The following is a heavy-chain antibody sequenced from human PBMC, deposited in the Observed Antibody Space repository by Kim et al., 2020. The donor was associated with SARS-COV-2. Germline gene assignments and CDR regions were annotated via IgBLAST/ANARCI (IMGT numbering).Heavy chain of an antibody. D-gene: IGHD2-15*01. J-gene: IGHJ4*02. CDR3: VKAIVWRSLDY. V-gene: IGHV3-64D*09. CDR2: T. Sequence: TYYADSVKGRFTISRDNSKNTLYLQMSSLRAEDTAVYYCVKAIVWRSLDYWGQGTLVTVSS.